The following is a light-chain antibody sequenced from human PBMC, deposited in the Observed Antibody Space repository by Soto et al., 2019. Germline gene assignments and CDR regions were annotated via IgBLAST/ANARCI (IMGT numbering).Light chain of an antibody. V-gene: IGLV1-44*01. CDR2: SNN. J-gene: IGLJ2*01. CDR1: SSNIGSNT. CDR3: AAWDDSLNVYVV. Sequence: QSVLTQPPSASGTPGQRVTISCSGSSSNIGSNTVNLYQQLPGTAPKLLIYSNNQRPSGVPDRFSGSKSGTSASLAISGLQSEDEADYYCAAWDDSLNVYVVFGGGTKLTVL.